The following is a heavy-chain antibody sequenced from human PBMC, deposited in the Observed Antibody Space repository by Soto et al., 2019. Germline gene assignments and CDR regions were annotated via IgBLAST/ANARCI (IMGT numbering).Heavy chain of an antibody. Sequence: SETLSLTCTVSGGSISSSSYYWGWIRQPPGKGLEWIGSIYYSGSTYYNPSLKSRVTISVDTSKNQFSLKLSSVTAADTAVYYCARQGRYDYYYGMGVWGQGTTVTVSS. V-gene: IGHV4-39*01. CDR1: GGSISSSSYY. CDR3: ARQGRYDYYYGMGV. D-gene: IGHD3-16*01. J-gene: IGHJ6*02. CDR2: IYYSGST.